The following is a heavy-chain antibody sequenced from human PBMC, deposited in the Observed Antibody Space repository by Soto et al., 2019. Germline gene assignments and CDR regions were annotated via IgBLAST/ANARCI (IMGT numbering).Heavy chain of an antibody. D-gene: IGHD2-2*01. J-gene: IGHJ5*02. CDR3: ATDRFSSSFTSFDA. Sequence: EVQLVESGGGLRQPGRSLRLSCAASGFNFDDYAMHWVRQAPGKGLEWVSGISWNSAVTGYADSVQGRLAVSRDNAKNILYRHMTSLRPGETALYYCATDRFSSSFTSFDAWGQGTRVVVSS. CDR2: ISWNSAVT. V-gene: IGHV3-9*01. CDR1: GFNFDDYA.